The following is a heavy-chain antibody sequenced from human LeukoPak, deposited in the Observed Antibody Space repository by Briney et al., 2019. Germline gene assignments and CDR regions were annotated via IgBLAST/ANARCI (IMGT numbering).Heavy chain of an antibody. D-gene: IGHD2-2*01. J-gene: IGHJ4*02. CDR3: AKARCSSTSCPFDY. Sequence: PGGSLRLSCAASGFTFSSFAMTWVRQAPGKGLEWVSTISGSGGSTYYADSVKGRLTISRDNSKNTLYLQMNSLRAEDTAVYYCAKARCSSTSCPFDYWVQGTLVTVSS. V-gene: IGHV3-23*01. CDR2: ISGSGGST. CDR1: GFTFSSFA.